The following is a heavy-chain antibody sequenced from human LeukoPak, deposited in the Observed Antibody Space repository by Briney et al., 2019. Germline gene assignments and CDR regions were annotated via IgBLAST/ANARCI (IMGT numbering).Heavy chain of an antibody. CDR3: ARSRRPRSPDFFDY. V-gene: IGHV3-21*01. Sequence: GGSLRLSCAVSGFTFSSNSMLWVRQAPGKGLEWVSSISISSGYISYADSVKGRFTISRNNAKNSLYLLMNSLRAEDTAVYYCARSRRPRSPDFFDYWGQGTLVTVSS. CDR2: ISISSGYI. CDR1: GFTFSSNS. D-gene: IGHD6-13*01. J-gene: IGHJ4*02.